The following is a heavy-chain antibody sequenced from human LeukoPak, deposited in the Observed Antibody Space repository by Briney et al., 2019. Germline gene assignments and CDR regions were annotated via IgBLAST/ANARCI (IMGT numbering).Heavy chain of an antibody. D-gene: IGHD2-8*01. Sequence: ASVKVSCKASGYTFSSYGISWVRQGPGQGLEWMGWISVYSGNTNYAQRFQDRVTMTTDTSTTTAYMELRSLRSDDTAMYYCARDANGVLGDYWGQGTLVTVSS. CDR2: ISVYSGNT. J-gene: IGHJ4*02. CDR3: ARDANGVLGDY. CDR1: GYTFSSYG. V-gene: IGHV1-18*01.